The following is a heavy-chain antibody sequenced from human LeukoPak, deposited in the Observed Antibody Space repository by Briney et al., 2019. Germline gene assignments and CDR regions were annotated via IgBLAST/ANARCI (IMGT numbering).Heavy chain of an antibody. CDR3: ARGSVGYCSSTSCYRGFDY. V-gene: IGHV4-30-2*01. CDR2: IYHSGST. CDR1: GGSISSGGYS. Sequence: PSQTLSLTCAVSGGSISSGGYSWSWIRQPPGKGLEWIGYIYHSGSTYYNPSLKSRVTISVDRSKHQFSLKLSSVTAADTAVYYCARGSVGYCSSTSCYRGFDYWGQGTLVTVSS. J-gene: IGHJ4*02. D-gene: IGHD2-2*01.